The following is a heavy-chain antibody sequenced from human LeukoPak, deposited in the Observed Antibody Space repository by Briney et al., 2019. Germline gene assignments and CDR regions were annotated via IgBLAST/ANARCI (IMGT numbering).Heavy chain of an antibody. CDR2: ISAYNGNT. CDR3: ARDPSVAGPRYYFDY. CDR1: GYTFTSYG. D-gene: IGHD6-19*01. Sequence: ASVKVSCKASGYTFTSYGISWVRQAPGQGLEWMGWISAYNGNTNYAQKLQGRVTMTTDTSTSTAYMELRSLRSDDTAVYYCARDPSVAGPRYYFDYWGQGTLVTVSS. V-gene: IGHV1-18*01. J-gene: IGHJ4*02.